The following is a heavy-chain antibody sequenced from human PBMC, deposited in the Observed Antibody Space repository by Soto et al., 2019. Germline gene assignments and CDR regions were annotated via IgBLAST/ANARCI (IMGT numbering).Heavy chain of an antibody. CDR3: ARDRDSSSSYCYYYYMDV. D-gene: IGHD6-13*01. CDR2: INAGNGNT. V-gene: IGHV1-3*01. J-gene: IGHJ6*03. Sequence: VASVKVSCKASGYTFTSYAMHWVRQAPGQRLEWMGWINAGNGNTKYSQKFQGRVTITRDTSASTAYMELSSLRSEDTAVYYCARDRDSSSSYCYYYYMDVWGKGTTVTVSS. CDR1: GYTFTSYA.